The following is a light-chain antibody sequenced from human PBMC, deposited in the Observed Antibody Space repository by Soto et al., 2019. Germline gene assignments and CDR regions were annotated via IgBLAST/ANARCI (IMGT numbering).Light chain of an antibody. V-gene: IGLV2-23*02. J-gene: IGLJ3*02. Sequence: QSALTQPASVSGSPGQSITFSCTGTSSDVGRYDLVSWYQHHPGKVPKRMISEVTKRPSGVSNRFSGSKSGNTASLTISGLQAEDEADYYCCSYAGSTTLVFGGGTKLTVL. CDR2: EVT. CDR3: CSYAGSTTLV. CDR1: SSDVGRYDL.